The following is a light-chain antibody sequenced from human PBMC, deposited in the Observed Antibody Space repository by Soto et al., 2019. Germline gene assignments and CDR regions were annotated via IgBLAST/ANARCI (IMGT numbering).Light chain of an antibody. CDR3: QQYKDYVYT. CDR2: DTS. V-gene: IGKV3-11*01. J-gene: IGKJ2*01. CDR1: QTVSNK. Sequence: DIVLTQSPATLSSSPGERATLSCRASQTVSNKLAWYQHKPGQAPRLLIYDTSNRATGIPSRFSGSGSATEFTLTISGLQPDDFATYYCQQYKDYVYTFGQGTKVDIK.